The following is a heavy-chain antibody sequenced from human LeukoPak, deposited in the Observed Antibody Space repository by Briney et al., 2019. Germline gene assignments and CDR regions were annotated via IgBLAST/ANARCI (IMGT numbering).Heavy chain of an antibody. Sequence: XIXXXXWSXXRQXPXXXXXXXGYIYYSGSTNYNPSLKSRVTISVDRSKNQFSLKLSSVTAADTAVYYCARGITIFGVVILAFDIWGQGTMVTVSS. CDR2: IYYSGST. CDR1: XIXXXX. D-gene: IGHD3-3*01. V-gene: IGHV4-59*12. CDR3: ARGITIFGVVILAFDI. J-gene: IGHJ3*02.